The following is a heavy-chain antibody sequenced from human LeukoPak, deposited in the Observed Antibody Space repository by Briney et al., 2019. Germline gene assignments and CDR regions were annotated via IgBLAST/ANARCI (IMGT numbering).Heavy chain of an antibody. Sequence: ASVKVSCKASGYTFTSYGISWVRQAPGQGLEWMGWISAYNGNTNYPQRLQGRVTIATDTSTSTAYMELRNLRSDDTAVYYCARESSNGWFDPWGQGTLVTVSS. CDR2: ISAYNGNT. CDR1: GYTFTSYG. D-gene: IGHD2-8*01. V-gene: IGHV1-18*01. CDR3: ARESSNGWFDP. J-gene: IGHJ5*02.